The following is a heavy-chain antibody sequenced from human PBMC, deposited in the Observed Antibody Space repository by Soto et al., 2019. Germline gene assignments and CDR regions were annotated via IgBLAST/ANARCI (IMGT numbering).Heavy chain of an antibody. V-gene: IGHV4-31*03. CDR1: GDSISSGGYY. J-gene: IGHJ4*02. D-gene: IGHD3-22*01. CDR3: ARAHTYYYDMSGYSKQSLYFDS. CDR2: VSYSGSS. Sequence: SETLSLTCSVSGDSISSGGYYWNWIRQVPGKGLEWIGYVSYSGSSFYNPSLESRLSVSMNMSGNQFSLKLSSVTAADTAVYFCARAHTYYYDMSGYSKQSLYFDSWGQGTLVTVSS.